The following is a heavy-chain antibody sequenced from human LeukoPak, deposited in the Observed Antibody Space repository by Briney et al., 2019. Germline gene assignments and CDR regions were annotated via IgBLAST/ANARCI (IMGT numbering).Heavy chain of an antibody. V-gene: IGHV3-7*03. CDR1: GFTFSSYW. Sequence: GGSLRLSCAASGFTFSSYWMNWARQAPGKGLEWVASINHNGNANYYVDSVKGRSTISRDNAKNSLYLQMSNLRAEDTAVYFCARGGGLDVWGQGATVTVSS. J-gene: IGHJ6*02. CDR2: INHNGNAN. CDR3: ARGGGLDV. D-gene: IGHD3-16*01.